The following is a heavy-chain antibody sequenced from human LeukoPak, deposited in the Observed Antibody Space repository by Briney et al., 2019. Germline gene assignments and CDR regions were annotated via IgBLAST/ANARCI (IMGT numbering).Heavy chain of an antibody. CDR2: ISSSSSSI. D-gene: IGHD6-13*01. V-gene: IGHV3-48*01. CDR3: ARDGYGFDY. J-gene: IGHJ4*02. Sequence: PGGSLRPSCAASGFTFSSYTMNWVRQAPGKGLEWVSYISSSSSSIYYADSVKGRFTISRDNAKNSLYLQMNSLRAEDTAVYYCARDGYGFDYWGQGTLVTVSS. CDR1: GFTFSSYT.